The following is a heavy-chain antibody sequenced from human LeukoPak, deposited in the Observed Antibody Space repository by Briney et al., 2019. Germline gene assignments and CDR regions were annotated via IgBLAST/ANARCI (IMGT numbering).Heavy chain of an antibody. CDR2: STNKANSYTT. CDR1: GFTFSDHY. Sequence: PGGSLRLSCAASGFTFSDHYMDWVRQAPGKGLEWVGRSTNKANSYTTEYAASVRGRFTISRDDSKNSLYLQMNSLRAEDTALYYCAKDDDGNRRQILTGPTSWFDPWGQGTLVTVSS. V-gene: IGHV3-72*01. CDR3: AKDDDGNRRQILTGPTSWFDP. J-gene: IGHJ5*02. D-gene: IGHD3-9*01.